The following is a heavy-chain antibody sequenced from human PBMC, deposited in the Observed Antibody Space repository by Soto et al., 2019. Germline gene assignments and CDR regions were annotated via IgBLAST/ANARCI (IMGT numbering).Heavy chain of an antibody. V-gene: IGHV5-51*01. CDR1: GYSFTSYW. CDR3: ARVLPLMRSSSLYYYGMDV. Sequence: PGESLKTSCKGSGYSFTSYWIGWVRQMPGKGVEWMGIIYPGDSDTRYSPSFQGQVTISADKSISTAYLQWSSLKASDTAMYYCARVLPLMRSSSLYYYGMDVWGQGTTVTVSS. J-gene: IGHJ6*02. D-gene: IGHD6-6*01. CDR2: IYPGDSDT.